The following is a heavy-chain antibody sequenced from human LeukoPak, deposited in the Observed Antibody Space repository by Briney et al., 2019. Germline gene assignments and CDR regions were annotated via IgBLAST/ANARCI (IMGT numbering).Heavy chain of an antibody. J-gene: IGHJ2*01. Sequence: SQTLSLTCAISGDSVSSNSAAWNWIRQSPSRGLEWLGRTCFRSKWYNDYALSVKSRITINPDSSKNQFSLQLNSVTPEDTAVYYCARSFRFGGDWYFDLWGRGTLVTVSS. CDR1: GDSVSSNSAA. D-gene: IGHD3-16*01. CDR3: ARSFRFGGDWYFDL. CDR2: TCFRSKWYN. V-gene: IGHV6-1*01.